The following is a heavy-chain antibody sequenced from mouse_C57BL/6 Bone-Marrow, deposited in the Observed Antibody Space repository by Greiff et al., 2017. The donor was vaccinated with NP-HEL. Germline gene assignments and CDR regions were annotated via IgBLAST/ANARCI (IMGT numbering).Heavy chain of an antibody. CDR1: GFNIKDDY. D-gene: IGHD2-2*01. CDR3: TTIYYGYDGDY. J-gene: IGHJ2*01. Sequence: EVQLQQSGAELVRPGASVKLSCTASGFNIKDDYMHWVKQRPEQGLEWIGWIDPENGDTEYASKLQGKAPITADTSSNTAYLQLSSLTSEDTAVYYCTTIYYGYDGDYWGQGTTLTVSS. CDR2: IDPENGDT. V-gene: IGHV14-4*01.